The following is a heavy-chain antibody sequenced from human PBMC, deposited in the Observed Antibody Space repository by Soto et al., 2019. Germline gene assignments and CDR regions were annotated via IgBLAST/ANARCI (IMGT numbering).Heavy chain of an antibody. CDR2: INAGNGNT. CDR3: ARAIVVVVAAQYSYYGMEV. CDR1: GYTFTSYS. J-gene: IGHJ6*02. V-gene: IGHV1-3*01. Sequence: ASVKVSCKASGYTFTSYSMHWVRQAPGQRLDWMGWINAGNGNTKYSQRFQGRVTITRDTYASTVYMELSSLRSEYTAVYYCARAIVVVVAAQYSYYGMEVWAEATTVIVS. D-gene: IGHD2-15*01.